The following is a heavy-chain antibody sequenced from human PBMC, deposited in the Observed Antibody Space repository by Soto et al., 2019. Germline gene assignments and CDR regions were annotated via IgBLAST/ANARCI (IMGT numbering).Heavy chain of an antibody. V-gene: IGHV3-21*01. CDR2: ISSSSSYM. CDR1: GFTFSSYS. J-gene: IGHJ6*02. Sequence: GGSLRLSCAASGFTFSSYSMNWVRQAPGKGLEWVSSISSSSSYMYYADSVKGRFTISRDNAKNSLYLQMNSLRAEDTAVYYCARYTRGGDLVVVPAAIYYYYGMDVWGQGTTVTVSS. D-gene: IGHD2-2*01. CDR3: ARYTRGGDLVVVPAAIYYYYGMDV.